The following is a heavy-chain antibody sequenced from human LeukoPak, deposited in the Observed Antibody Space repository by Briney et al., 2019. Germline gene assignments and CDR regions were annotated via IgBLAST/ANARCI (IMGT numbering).Heavy chain of an antibody. Sequence: GGSLRLSCAASGFTSSSYWMSWVRHAPGKGLAWVSRINTDGSSTSYADSVKGRFTISRDNAKNTLYLQMNSLRAEDTAVYYCARDFMYSVNCAGCWGQGTLVTVSS. V-gene: IGHV3-74*01. CDR2: INTDGSST. CDR1: GFTSSSYW. D-gene: IGHD6-13*01. CDR3: ARDFMYSVNCAGC. J-gene: IGHJ4*02.